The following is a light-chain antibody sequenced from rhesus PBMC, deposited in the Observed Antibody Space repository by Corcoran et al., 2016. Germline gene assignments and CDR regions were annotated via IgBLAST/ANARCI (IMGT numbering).Light chain of an antibody. CDR2: YAT. Sequence: DIQMTQSPSTVSASVGDRVTITCRASQGISSYLAWYQQKPGKAPKLLIYYATTLQSGVPSRFSGSGSGTEFTLTISSLQPEDFATDYCQQYNSLPYSFGQGTKVEIK. CDR3: QQYNSLPYS. J-gene: IGKJ2*01. V-gene: IGKV1-25*01. CDR1: QGISSY.